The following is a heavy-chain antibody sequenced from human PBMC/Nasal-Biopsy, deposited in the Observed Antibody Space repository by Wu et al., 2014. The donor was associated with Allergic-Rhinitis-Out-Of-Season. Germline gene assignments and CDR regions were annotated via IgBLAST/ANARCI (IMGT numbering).Heavy chain of an antibody. J-gene: IGHJ1*01. CDR1: DSPLAPHA. V-gene: IGHV3-23*01. CDR3: AKWDRAYDILTGYYAPYFQH. CDR2: ISANGGTT. Sequence: LRLVHVQPLDSPLAPHALTWVRQAAGKGLEWVSAISANGGTTYYADSVKGRFTISRDNSKNTVSLQMNSLRAEDTAVYYCAKWDRAYDILTGYYAPYFQHWGQGTLVTVSS. D-gene: IGHD3-9*01.